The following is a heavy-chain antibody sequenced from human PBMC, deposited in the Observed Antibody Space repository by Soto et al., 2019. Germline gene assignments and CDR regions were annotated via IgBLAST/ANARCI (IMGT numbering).Heavy chain of an antibody. D-gene: IGHD2-15*01. V-gene: IGHV4-34*01. CDR1: GGSFSDYF. J-gene: IGHJ5*02. CDR3: ASSIVRWFDP. CDR2: INHSGST. Sequence: SETLSLTCAVYGGSFSDYFCSWLRQPPGKGLEWIGEINHSGSTTYNPALKSRVTISRDTSKNHFSLHLRSVTAADTAVYYCASSIVRWFDPWGQGTLVTVSS.